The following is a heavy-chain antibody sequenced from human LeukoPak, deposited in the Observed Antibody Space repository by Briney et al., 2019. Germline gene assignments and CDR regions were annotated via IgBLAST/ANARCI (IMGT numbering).Heavy chain of an antibody. Sequence: PSETLSLTCAVYGGSFSGYYWSWIRQPPGKGLEWIGEINHSGSTNYNPSLKSRVTISVDTSKNQFSLKLSSVTAADTAVYYCARGFITMVRGVIDNWFDPWGQGTLVTVSS. CDR3: ARGFITMVRGVIDNWFDP. J-gene: IGHJ5*02. CDR2: INHSGST. V-gene: IGHV4-34*01. D-gene: IGHD3-10*01. CDR1: GGSFSGYY.